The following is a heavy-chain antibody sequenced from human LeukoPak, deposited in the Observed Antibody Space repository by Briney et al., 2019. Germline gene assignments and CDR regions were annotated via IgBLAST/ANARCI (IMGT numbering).Heavy chain of an antibody. Sequence: GASVKVSCKASGGTFSSYAISWVRQAPGQGLEWMGGIIPIFGTANYAQKFQGRVTITADKSTSTAYMELSSLRSEDTAVYYCASAGYGSGVRGLNYWGQGTLVTVSS. CDR3: ASAGYGSGVRGLNY. D-gene: IGHD3-10*01. V-gene: IGHV1-69*06. CDR2: IIPIFGTA. J-gene: IGHJ4*02. CDR1: GGTFSSYA.